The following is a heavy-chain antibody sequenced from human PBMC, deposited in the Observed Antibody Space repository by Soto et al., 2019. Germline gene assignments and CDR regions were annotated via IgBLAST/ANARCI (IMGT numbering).Heavy chain of an antibody. V-gene: IGHV4-30-4*01. CDR3: ARDERRGNWNDAYYYGMEV. CDR2: IYYIGST. Sequence: PSETLSLTCTVSGGSISSGYYYWSWIRQPPGKGLEWIGYIYYIGSTYYNPSLKSRVTISVDTSKNQFSLKLSSVTAADTAVYYSARDERRGNWNDAYYYGMEVWGRVTTVTVCS. D-gene: IGHD1-1*01. CDR1: GGSISSGYYY. J-gene: IGHJ6*01.